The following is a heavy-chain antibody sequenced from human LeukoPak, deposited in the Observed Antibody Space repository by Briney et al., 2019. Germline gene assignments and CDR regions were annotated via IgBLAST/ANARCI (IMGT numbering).Heavy chain of an antibody. D-gene: IGHD5-18*01. CDR2: IYTSGST. J-gene: IGHJ4*02. CDR3: ARGYSYGYSY. V-gene: IGHV4-61*02. CDR1: GGSISSGSYY. Sequence: PSETLSLTCTVSGGSISSGSYYWSWIRQPAGKGLEWIGRIYTSGSTNYNPSLKSRVTISVDTSKNQFPLKLSSVTAADTAVYYCARGYSYGYSYWGQGTLVTVSS.